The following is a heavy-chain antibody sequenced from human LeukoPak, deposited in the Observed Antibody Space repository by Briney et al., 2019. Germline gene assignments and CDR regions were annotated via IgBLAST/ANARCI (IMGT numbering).Heavy chain of an antibody. D-gene: IGHD2-15*01. CDR3: ARDGGPVVVAAINWFDP. Sequence: ASVKVSCKASGYTFTGYYMHWVRQAPGQGLEWMGWINPNSGGTNYAQKFQGRVTMTRGTSISTAYMELSRLRSDDTAVYYCARDGGPVVVAAINWFDPWGQGTLVTVSS. J-gene: IGHJ5*02. V-gene: IGHV1-2*02. CDR2: INPNSGGT. CDR1: GYTFTGYY.